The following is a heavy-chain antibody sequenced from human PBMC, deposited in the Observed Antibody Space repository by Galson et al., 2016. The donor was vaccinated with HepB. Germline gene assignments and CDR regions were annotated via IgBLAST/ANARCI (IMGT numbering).Heavy chain of an antibody. J-gene: IGHJ6*02. CDR3: AKDLWSDYDGSGRDTQKYGMDD. CDR2: MPFDGTNK. V-gene: IGHV3-30*18. D-gene: IGHD3-10*01. Sequence: LRLSCAASGFLFRSYGMHWVRQAPGKGLEWVSGMPFDGTNKYYAGSVKGRFTISRDKSKNTLYLQMNSLRAEDTAVYYCAKDLWSDYDGSGRDTQKYGMDDWGQVTTVIVS. CDR1: GFLFRSYG.